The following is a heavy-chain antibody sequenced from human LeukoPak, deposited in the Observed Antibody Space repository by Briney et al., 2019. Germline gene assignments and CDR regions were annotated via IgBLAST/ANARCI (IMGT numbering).Heavy chain of an antibody. CDR3: ARNSAPPYYYGSGSYYNWFDP. J-gene: IGHJ5*02. Sequence: PSETLSLTCTVSGGSISSYYWSWIRQPPGKGLEWIGYIYYSGSTNYNPSLKSRVTISVDTSKNQFSLKLSSVTAADTAVYYCARNSAPPYYYGSGSYYNWFDPWGQGTLVTVSS. D-gene: IGHD3-10*01. CDR1: GGSISSYY. V-gene: IGHV4-59*01. CDR2: IYYSGST.